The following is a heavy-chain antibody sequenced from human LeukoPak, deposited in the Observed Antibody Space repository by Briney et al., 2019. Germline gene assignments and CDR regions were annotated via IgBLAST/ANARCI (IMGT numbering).Heavy chain of an antibody. CDR3: ARQLSEWLLYGHWFDP. V-gene: IGHV4-38-2*01. D-gene: IGHD3-3*01. CDR2: IYHSGST. Sequence: PSETLSLTCAVSGYSISSDYYWGWIRQPPGEGLEWIGSIYHSGSTYYNPSLKSRVTISFDTSKNQFSLKLSSVTAADTAVYYCARQLSEWLLYGHWFDPWGQGTLVTVSS. CDR1: GYSISSDYY. J-gene: IGHJ5*02.